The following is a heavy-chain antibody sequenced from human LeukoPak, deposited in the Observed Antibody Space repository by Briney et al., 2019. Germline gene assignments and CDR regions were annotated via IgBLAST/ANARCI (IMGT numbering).Heavy chain of an antibody. V-gene: IGHV3-23*01. Sequence: PRGSLRLSCAASGFTFSTYAMSWVRQAPGKGLEWVSSISGRGNNTYYADSVKGRFTISRDNSKNTLHLQMNSLRVEDTAIYYCARAYSSSWYDYWGQGTLVIVSS. D-gene: IGHD6-13*01. CDR2: ISGRGNNT. CDR1: GFTFSTYA. J-gene: IGHJ4*02. CDR3: ARAYSSSWYDY.